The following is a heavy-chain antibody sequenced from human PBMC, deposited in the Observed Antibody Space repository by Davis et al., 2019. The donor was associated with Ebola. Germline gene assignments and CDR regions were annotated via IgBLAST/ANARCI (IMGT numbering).Heavy chain of an antibody. CDR3: AKDRQLGITDFDY. CDR2: ISGSGGST. D-gene: IGHD7-27*01. V-gene: IGHV3-23*01. CDR1: GFTFSSYA. J-gene: IGHJ4*02. Sequence: GESLKISCAASGFTFSSYAMSWVRQAPGKGLEWVSAISGSGGSTYYADSVKGRFTISRDNSKNTLYLQMNSLRAEDTAVYYCAKDRQLGITDFDYWGQGTLVTVSS.